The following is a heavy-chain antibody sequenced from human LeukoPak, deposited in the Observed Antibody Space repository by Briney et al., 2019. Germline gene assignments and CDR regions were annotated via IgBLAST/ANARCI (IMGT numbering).Heavy chain of an antibody. D-gene: IGHD3-3*01. CDR3: AISFWSGYYSGFDY. CDR2: IRYDGSNK. V-gene: IGHV3-30*02. Sequence: TGGSLRLSCAASGFTFSSYGMHWVRQAPGKGLGWVAFIRYDGSNKYYADSVKGRFTISRDNSKNTLYLQMNSLRAEDTAVYYCAISFWSGYYSGFDYWGQGTLVTVSS. J-gene: IGHJ4*02. CDR1: GFTFSSYG.